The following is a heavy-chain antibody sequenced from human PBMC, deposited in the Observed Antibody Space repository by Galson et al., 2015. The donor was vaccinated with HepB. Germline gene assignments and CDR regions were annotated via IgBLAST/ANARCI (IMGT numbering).Heavy chain of an antibody. V-gene: IGHV3-21*01. CDR2: ISSSSSYI. CDR1: GFTFSSYS. D-gene: IGHD1-26*01. J-gene: IGHJ4*02. CDR3: ARDPRGVGARDY. Sequence: SLRLSCAASGFTFSSYSMNWVRQAPGKGLEWVSSISSSSSYIYYADSVKGRFTISRDNAKNSLYLQMNSLRAEDTAVYYCARDPRGVGARDYWGQGTLVTVSS.